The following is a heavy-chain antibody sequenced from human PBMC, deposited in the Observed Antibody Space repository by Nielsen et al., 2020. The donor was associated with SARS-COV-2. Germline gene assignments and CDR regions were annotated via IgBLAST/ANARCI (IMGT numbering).Heavy chain of an antibody. CDR2: IGTTGDKT. Sequence: GGSLRLSCAASGFSFSSYAMTWVRQAPGKGLEWVSSIGTTGDKTFYADSVKGRFTISRDNSKNTLYLQLNSLRAEDTCVYYCARDPGVAVGEDGFDIWGQGTMVTVSS. CDR1: GFSFSSYA. CDR3: ARDPGVAVGEDGFDI. J-gene: IGHJ3*02. D-gene: IGHD6-19*01. V-gene: IGHV3-23*01.